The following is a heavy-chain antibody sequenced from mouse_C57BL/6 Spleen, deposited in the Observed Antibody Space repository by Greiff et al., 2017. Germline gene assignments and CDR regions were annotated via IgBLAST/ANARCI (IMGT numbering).Heavy chain of an antibody. CDR2: INYDGSST. CDR1: GFTFSDYY. Sequence: EVMLVESEGGLVQPGSSMKLSCTASGFTFSDYYMAWVRQVPEKGLECVANINYDGSSTYYLDSLKSRFIISRDNAKNILYLQMSSLKSEDTATYYCARGYGPFDYWGQGTTLTVSS. D-gene: IGHD2-10*02. V-gene: IGHV5-16*01. CDR3: ARGYGPFDY. J-gene: IGHJ2*01.